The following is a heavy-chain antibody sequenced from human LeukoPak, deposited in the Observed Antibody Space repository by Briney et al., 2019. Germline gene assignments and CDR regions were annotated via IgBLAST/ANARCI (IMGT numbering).Heavy chain of an antibody. Sequence: SVKVSCKASGGTFSSYAISWVRRAPGQGLEWMGGIIPIFGTANYAQKFQGRVTITADKSTSTAYMELSSLRSEDTAVYYCAIGRDCSGGSCYRDYWGQGTLVTVSS. CDR1: GGTFSSYA. V-gene: IGHV1-69*06. CDR2: IIPIFGTA. J-gene: IGHJ4*02. D-gene: IGHD2-15*01. CDR3: AIGRDCSGGSCYRDY.